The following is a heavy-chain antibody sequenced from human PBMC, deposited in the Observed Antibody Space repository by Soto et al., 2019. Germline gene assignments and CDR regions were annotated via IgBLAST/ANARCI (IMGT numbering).Heavy chain of an antibody. CDR2: ISWNSGSI. D-gene: IGHD2-15*01. CDR3: AKEGVVVAATRDPYYFDY. V-gene: IGHV3-9*01. CDR1: GFTFDDYA. J-gene: IGHJ4*02. Sequence: EVQLVESGGGLVQPGRSLRLSCAASGFTFDDYAMHWVRQAPGKGLEWVSGISWNSGSIGYADSVKGRFTISRDNAKNSLYLQMNSLRAEDTALYYCAKEGVVVAATRDPYYFDYWGQGTLVTVSS.